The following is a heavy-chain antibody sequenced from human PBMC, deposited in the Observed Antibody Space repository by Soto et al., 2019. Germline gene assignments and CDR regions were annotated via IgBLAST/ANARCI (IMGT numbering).Heavy chain of an antibody. D-gene: IGHD4-4*01. Sequence: QVQLQESGPGLVRPSQTLSLTCTVSGGSMNSGNYYWGWIRQHPGTGLEWIGNIHDRGSTYYNPSLESRVSRSLDTSNKRFSLRLTSVTATATAMYYCAGGDGNSWDFDLWGRGTLVIVSS. CDR2: IHDRGST. CDR3: AGGDGNSWDFDL. CDR1: GGSMNSGNYY. V-gene: IGHV4-31*03. J-gene: IGHJ2*01.